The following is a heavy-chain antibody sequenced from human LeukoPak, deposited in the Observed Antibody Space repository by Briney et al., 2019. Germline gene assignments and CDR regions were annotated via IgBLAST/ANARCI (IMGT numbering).Heavy chain of an antibody. CDR1: GFTFSSYA. D-gene: IGHD5-18*01. CDR2: NSGSGGGT. V-gene: IGHV3-23*01. Sequence: PGGSLRLSCAASGFTFSSYAMTWGRQAPGQGLGWGSGNSGSGGGTYYADSVKGRFTISRDNSKNTLYLQMNSLRAEDTAVYYCAKVIVSVDTAIDYWGQGTLVTVSS. J-gene: IGHJ4*02. CDR3: AKVIVSVDTAIDY.